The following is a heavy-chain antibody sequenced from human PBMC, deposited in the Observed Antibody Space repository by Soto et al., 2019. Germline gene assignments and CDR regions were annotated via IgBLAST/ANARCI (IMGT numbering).Heavy chain of an antibody. D-gene: IGHD1-1*01. V-gene: IGHV4-30-4*01. CDR1: DGYSGSLDYC. J-gene: IGHJ5*02. CDR2: IYYSGNT. Sequence: SDTYTVSDGYSGSLDYCWSRIKQPPGKGLEWIGYIYYSGNTYYNPSLKSRLTISLDTSKNQFSLNLSSVTAADTAVYFCASVPRQLEPHLCFGPWGQGTFVSVSS. CDR3: ASVPRQLEPHLCFGP.